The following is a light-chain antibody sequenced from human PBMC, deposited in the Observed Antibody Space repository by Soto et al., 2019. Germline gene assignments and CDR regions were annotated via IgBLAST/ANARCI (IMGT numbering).Light chain of an antibody. V-gene: IGKV1-33*01. CDR2: EAS. Sequence: DIQMTQSPSSLSASVGDRVTITCQASQDISNYLNWFQQKPGNAPQVLISEASYLKTGVPSRFSGSNSGANLTFTISSLQPEDIATYYCQQYERPPYTFGQGTKLEI. CDR3: QQYERPPYT. J-gene: IGKJ2*01. CDR1: QDISNY.